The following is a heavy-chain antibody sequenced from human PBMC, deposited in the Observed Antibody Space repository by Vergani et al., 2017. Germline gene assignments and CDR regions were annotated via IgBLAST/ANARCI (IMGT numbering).Heavy chain of an antibody. D-gene: IGHD2-2*01. CDR2: IYYSGST. Sequence: QVQLQESGPGLVKPSQTLSLTCTVSGGSISSGGYYWSWIRQHPGKGLEWIGYIYYSGSTYYNPSLKSRVTISVDTSKNQFSLKLSSVTAADTAVYYCARGWGDIVVVPAAIAYYFDYWGQGTLVTVSS. J-gene: IGHJ4*02. V-gene: IGHV4-31*03. CDR1: GGSISSGGYY. CDR3: ARGWGDIVVVPAAIAYYFDY.